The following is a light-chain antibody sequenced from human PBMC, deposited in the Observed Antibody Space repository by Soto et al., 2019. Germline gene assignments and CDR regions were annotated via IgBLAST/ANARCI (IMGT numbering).Light chain of an antibody. CDR3: QQYGSSPYT. CDR1: PSVSSRF. CDR2: GAS. Sequence: EIVLTQSPGPLSLSPGERATLSCRASPSVSSRFLAWYQQKPGQAPRLLMYGASSRATSITDRFSGTGSGTDFTLTINRLEPEAFAVYYCQQYGSSPYTFGLGTKLEIK. V-gene: IGKV3-20*01. J-gene: IGKJ2*01.